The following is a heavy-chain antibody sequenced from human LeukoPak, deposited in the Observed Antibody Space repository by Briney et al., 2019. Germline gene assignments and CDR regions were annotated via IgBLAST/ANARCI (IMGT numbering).Heavy chain of an antibody. D-gene: IGHD6-13*01. CDR3: ARGPLNPKAAAGAISSY. V-gene: IGHV3-21*01. J-gene: IGHJ4*02. Sequence: GGSLRLSCAASGFTFGSYSMNWVRQAPGKGLEWVSSISSSSSYIYYADSVKGRFTISRDNAKNSLYLQMNSLRAEDTAVYYCARGPLNPKAAAGAISSYWGQGTLVTVSS. CDR2: ISSSSSYI. CDR1: GFTFGSYS.